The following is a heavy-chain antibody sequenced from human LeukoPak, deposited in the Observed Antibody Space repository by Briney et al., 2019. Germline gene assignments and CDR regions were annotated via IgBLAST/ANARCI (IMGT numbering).Heavy chain of an antibody. V-gene: IGHV4-59*01. CDR2: IYYSGST. Sequence: PSETLSLTCAVYGGSFSGYYWSWIRQPPGKGLEWIGSIYYSGSTNYNPSLKSRVTISVDTSKNQFSLKLSSVTAADTALYYCARENGYRYDYWGQGTLVTVSS. CDR3: ARENGYRYDY. J-gene: IGHJ4*02. CDR1: GGSFSGYY. D-gene: IGHD5-18*01.